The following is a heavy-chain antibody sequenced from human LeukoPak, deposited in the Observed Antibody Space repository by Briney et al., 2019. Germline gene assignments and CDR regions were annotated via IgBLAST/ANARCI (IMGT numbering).Heavy chain of an antibody. CDR1: GFTFSSYS. J-gene: IGHJ4*02. Sequence: GGSLRLSCAASGFTFSSYSMNWVRQAPGKGLEWVSSISSSSSYIYYADSVKGRFTISRDNAKNSLYLQMSSLRAEDTAVYYCARVGHREANYWGQGTLVTVSS. V-gene: IGHV3-21*01. D-gene: IGHD1-26*01. CDR2: ISSSSSYI. CDR3: ARVGHREANY.